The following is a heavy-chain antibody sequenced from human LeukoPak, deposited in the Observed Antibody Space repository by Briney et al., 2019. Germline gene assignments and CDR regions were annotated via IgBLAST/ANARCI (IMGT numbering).Heavy chain of an antibody. J-gene: IGHJ4*02. D-gene: IGHD4-17*01. CDR1: GGSISSYY. Sequence: SETLSLTCTVSGGSISSYYWSWIRQPPGKGLEWIGYIYYSGSTNYNPSLKSRVTISVDTSKNQSSLKLSSVTAADTAVYYCARADYGDYHFDYWGQGTLVTVSS. CDR3: ARADYGDYHFDY. V-gene: IGHV4-59*01. CDR2: IYYSGST.